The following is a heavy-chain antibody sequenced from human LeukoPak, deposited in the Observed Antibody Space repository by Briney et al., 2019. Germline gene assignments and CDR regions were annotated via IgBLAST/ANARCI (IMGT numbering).Heavy chain of an antibody. CDR1: GFTFSSYS. CDR3: ARGDYGDRVDY. J-gene: IGHJ4*02. Sequence: GGSLRLSCAASGFTFSSYSMNWARQAPGKGLEWVSSISSSRSYVYYADSVKGRFTISRDNAKNSLYLQMNSLRAEDTAVYYCARGDYGDRVDYWGQGTLVTVSS. D-gene: IGHD4-17*01. V-gene: IGHV3-21*01. CDR2: ISSSRSYV.